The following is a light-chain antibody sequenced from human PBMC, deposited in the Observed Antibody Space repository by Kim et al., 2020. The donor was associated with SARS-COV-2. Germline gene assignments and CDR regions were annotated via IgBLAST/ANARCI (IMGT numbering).Light chain of an antibody. V-gene: IGLV1-44*01. CDR3: AAWDDSLSGRV. CDR2: TDN. J-gene: IGLJ3*02. CDR1: RSNIGSNT. Sequence: ELTQPPSASGTPGQRVTISCSGSRSNIGSNTVNWYQHLPGTAPKVLMYTDNERPSGVRDRFSGSKSGTSASLVISALQSEDEADYYCAAWDDSLSGRVFGGGTKLTVL.